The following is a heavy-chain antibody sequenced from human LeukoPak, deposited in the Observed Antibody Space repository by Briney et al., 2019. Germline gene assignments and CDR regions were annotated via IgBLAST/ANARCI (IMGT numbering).Heavy chain of an antibody. D-gene: IGHD6-13*01. CDR2: ISSSSSYI. CDR3: AISGGIAAAGTFDY. J-gene: IGHJ4*02. V-gene: IGHV3-21*01. Sequence: GGSLRLSCAASGFTFSSYSMNWVRQAPGKGLEWVSSISSSSSYIYYADSVKGRFTISRDNAKNSLYLQMNSLRAEDTAVYYSAISGGIAAAGTFDYWGQGTLVTVSS. CDR1: GFTFSSYS.